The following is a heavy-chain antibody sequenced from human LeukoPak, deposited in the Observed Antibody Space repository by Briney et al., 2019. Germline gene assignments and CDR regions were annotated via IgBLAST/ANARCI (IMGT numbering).Heavy chain of an antibody. J-gene: IGHJ4*02. D-gene: IGHD3-3*01. Sequence: HTGGSLRLSCAASGFTFSSYGMHWVRQAPGKGLEWVAIIWYGGSNKYYADSVKGRFTISRDNSKNTLYPQMNSLRAEDTAVYYCARVGIRFLEQYYFDYWGQGTLVTVSS. V-gene: IGHV3-33*01. CDR1: GFTFSSYG. CDR3: ARVGIRFLEQYYFDY. CDR2: IWYGGSNK.